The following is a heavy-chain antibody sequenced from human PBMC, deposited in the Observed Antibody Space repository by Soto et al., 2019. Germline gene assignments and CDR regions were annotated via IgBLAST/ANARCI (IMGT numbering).Heavy chain of an antibody. Sequence: QVQLVESGGGVVQPGRSLRLSCAASGFTFSTYGMHWVRQAPGKGLEWVAVISYDGSNKYYADSVKGRFTISRDNSKNTRYLQMSSLRAEDTAVYYWAKVFSYSVIDYWGQGTLVTVSS. V-gene: IGHV3-30*18. CDR1: GFTFSTYG. J-gene: IGHJ4*02. CDR2: ISYDGSNK. D-gene: IGHD5-18*01. CDR3: AKVFSYSVIDY.